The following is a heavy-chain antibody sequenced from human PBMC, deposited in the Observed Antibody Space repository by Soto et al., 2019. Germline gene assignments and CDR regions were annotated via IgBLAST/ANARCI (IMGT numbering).Heavy chain of an antibody. CDR2: IIPIFGTA. CDR1: GGTFSSYA. V-gene: IGHV1-69*01. Sequence: QVQLVQSGAEVKKPGSSVKVSCKASGGTFSSYAISWVRQAPGQGLEWMGGIIPIFGTANYAQKFQGRVTITADESTSTAYMGLISLRSEDTAVYYCAILGLTMVRGVIPSGWFDPWGQGTLVTVSS. J-gene: IGHJ5*02. CDR3: AILGLTMVRGVIPSGWFDP. D-gene: IGHD3-10*01.